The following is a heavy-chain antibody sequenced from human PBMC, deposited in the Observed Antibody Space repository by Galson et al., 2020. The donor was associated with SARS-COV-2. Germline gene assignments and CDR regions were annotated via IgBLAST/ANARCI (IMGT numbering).Heavy chain of an antibody. CDR3: ARALIVVAPAASDPYFDY. V-gene: IGHV4-34*01. Sequence: SETLSLTCAVYGGSFSGFSWSWVRQPPGKGLEWIGEINHSGSTNYNPSLKSRVTISVDTSKNQFSLKLNSVTAADTAVYYCARALIVVAPAASDPYFDYWGQGTLVTVSS. D-gene: IGHD2-2*01. J-gene: IGHJ4*02. CDR1: GGSFSGFS. CDR2: INHSGST.